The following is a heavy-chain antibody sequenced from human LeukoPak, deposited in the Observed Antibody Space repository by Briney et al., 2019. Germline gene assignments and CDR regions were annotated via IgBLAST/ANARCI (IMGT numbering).Heavy chain of an antibody. D-gene: IGHD3-22*01. V-gene: IGHV3-48*01. Sequence: GGSLRLSCAASGFTFSNYAMSWVRQAPGKGLEWVSYISSSSSTIYYADSVKGRFTISRDNAKNSLYLQMDSLRAEDTAVYYCARGSTYYDSSGQVPFDYWGQGTLVTVSS. J-gene: IGHJ4*02. CDR2: ISSSSSTI. CDR1: GFTFSNYA. CDR3: ARGSTYYDSSGQVPFDY.